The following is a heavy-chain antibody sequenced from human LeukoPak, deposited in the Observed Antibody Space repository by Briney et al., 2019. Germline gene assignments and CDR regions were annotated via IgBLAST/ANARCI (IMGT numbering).Heavy chain of an antibody. D-gene: IGHD3-9*01. J-gene: IGHJ4*02. CDR2: ISSSSRYI. CDR3: ARAEQYYDILTGYYLVPQFDY. V-gene: IGHV3-21*01. Sequence: PGGSLRLSGSASGFTFSSYSTNSVRQAPGKGLEWVSSISSSSRYIYYADSVKGRFTISRDNAKNSLYLQMNSLRAEDTAVYYCARAEQYYDILTGYYLVPQFDYWGQGTLVTVSS. CDR1: GFTFSSYS.